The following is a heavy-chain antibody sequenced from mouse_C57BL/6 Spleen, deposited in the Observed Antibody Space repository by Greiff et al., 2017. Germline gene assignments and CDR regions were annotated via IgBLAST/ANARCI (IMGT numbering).Heavy chain of an antibody. CDR3: ARVGGLRRRDYFDY. D-gene: IGHD2-4*01. V-gene: IGHV3-6*01. J-gene: IGHJ2*01. CDR2: ISYDGSN. Sequence: EVKLVESGPGLVKPSQSLSLTCSVTGYSITSGYYWNWIRQFPGNKLEWMGYISYDGSNNYNPSLKNRISITRDTSKNQFFLKLNSVTTEDTATYYCARVGGLRRRDYFDYWGQGTTLTVSS. CDR1: GYSITSGYY.